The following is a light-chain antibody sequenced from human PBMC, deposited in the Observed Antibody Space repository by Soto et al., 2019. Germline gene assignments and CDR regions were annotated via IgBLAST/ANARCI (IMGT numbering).Light chain of an antibody. CDR2: AAS. Sequence: DIQMTHSPSSLSSSVGFRVTITCRASQSISSYLNWYQQKPGKAPKLLIYAASSLQSGVPSRFSGSGSGTDFTLTISSLQPEDFATYYCQQSYSTPRTFGQGTKV. V-gene: IGKV1-39*01. CDR3: QQSYSTPRT. CDR1: QSISSY. J-gene: IGKJ1*01.